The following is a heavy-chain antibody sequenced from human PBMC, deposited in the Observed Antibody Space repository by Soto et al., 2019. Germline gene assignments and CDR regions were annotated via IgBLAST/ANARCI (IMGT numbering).Heavy chain of an antibody. D-gene: IGHD2-21*01. J-gene: IGHJ6*02. CDR1: GGSVRRGSYY. CDR2: IPYSGIT. Sequence: QVQLQESGPGLVKPSETLSLICTVSGGSVRRGSYYWSWIRQPPGKGLEWIGYIPYSGITNYNPSLESRVIILVDTSKDQSSLKLSSGTAADAAGYYCARGVLALDIEVGSGSRYGMDGWGQGTTVTVSS. CDR3: ARGVLALDIEVGSGSRYGMDG. V-gene: IGHV4-61*01.